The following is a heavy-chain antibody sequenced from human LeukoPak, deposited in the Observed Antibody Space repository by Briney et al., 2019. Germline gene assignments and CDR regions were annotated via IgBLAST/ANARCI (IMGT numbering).Heavy chain of an antibody. J-gene: IGHJ6*02. CDR1: GYTFTSYG. D-gene: IGHD2-15*01. CDR3: ARGVAATPVPYYYYGMDV. V-gene: IGHV1-69*04. CDR2: IIPILGIA. Sequence: GASVKASCKASGYTFTSYGISWVRQAPGQGLEWMGRIIPILGIANYAQKFQGRVTITADKSTSTAYMELSSLRSEDTAVYYCARGVAATPVPYYYYGMDVWGQGTTVTVSS.